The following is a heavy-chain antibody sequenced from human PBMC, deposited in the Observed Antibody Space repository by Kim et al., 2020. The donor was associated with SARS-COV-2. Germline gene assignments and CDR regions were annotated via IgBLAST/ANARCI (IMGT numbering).Heavy chain of an antibody. D-gene: IGHD3-10*01. V-gene: IGHV3-33*01. CDR3: ARNFGSAIRIGDV. Sequence: YYAEAVKDRFTITRDNSKDTVYLQMNSLRGEDTAIYYWARNFGSAIRIGDVWGLGTMVIVSS. J-gene: IGHJ3*01.